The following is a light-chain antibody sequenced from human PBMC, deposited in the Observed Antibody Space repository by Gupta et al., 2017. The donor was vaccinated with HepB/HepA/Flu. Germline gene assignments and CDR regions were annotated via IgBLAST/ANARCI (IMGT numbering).Light chain of an antibody. J-gene: IGKJ2*01. Sequence: DIQMTQSPSSLSASVGDRVTMTCRASQTISTYLNWYQQKPGKAPELLIYTASSLQSGVPSRFSGRGSGTDFTLTITSLQPEDVATYFCQQSDSTPYTFGQGTKVEIK. CDR2: TAS. V-gene: IGKV1-39*01. CDR3: QQSDSTPYT. CDR1: QTISTY.